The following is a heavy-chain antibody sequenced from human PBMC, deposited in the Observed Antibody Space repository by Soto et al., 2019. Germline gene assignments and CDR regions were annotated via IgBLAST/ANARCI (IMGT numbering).Heavy chain of an antibody. CDR2: VSYDGSNK. V-gene: IGHV3-30*18. J-gene: IGHJ4*02. CDR1: GSTFSSYG. Sequence: QVQLVESGGGVVQPGRSLRLSCAASGSTFSSYGMHWVRQAPGKGLEWVAIVSYDGSNKYYTDSVKGRFTISRDNSRNTLYLQMNSLRADDTAVYYCAKALGELSPESYDYWGQGTLVTVSS. CDR3: AKALGELSPESYDY. D-gene: IGHD3-16*02.